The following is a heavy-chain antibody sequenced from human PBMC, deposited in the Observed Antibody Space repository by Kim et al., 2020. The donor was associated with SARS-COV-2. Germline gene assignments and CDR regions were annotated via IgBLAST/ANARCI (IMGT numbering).Heavy chain of an antibody. Sequence: GGSLRLSCAVSRFTFNNYWINWVRHAPGKGLVWVSRISSDGSIANYADSVKRRFTMSGDNAENQLYLQMSSLVAEDTAVYYYGRGFFRDGFDVWGQGTTVTVSS. CDR3: GRGFFRDGFDV. V-gene: IGHV3-74*01. CDR1: RFTFNNYW. CDR2: ISSDGSIA. J-gene: IGHJ6*02. D-gene: IGHD3-10*01.